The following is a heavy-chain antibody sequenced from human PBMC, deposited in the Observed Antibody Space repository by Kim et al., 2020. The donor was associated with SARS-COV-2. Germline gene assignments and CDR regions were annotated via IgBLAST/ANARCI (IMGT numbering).Heavy chain of an antibody. Sequence: PSLKSRVTISVDTSKNQFSLKLSSVTAADTAVYYCARTTAGIPYYYGMDVWGQGTTVTVSS. D-gene: IGHD4-4*01. CDR3: ARTTAGIPYYYGMDV. J-gene: IGHJ6*02. V-gene: IGHV4-59*01.